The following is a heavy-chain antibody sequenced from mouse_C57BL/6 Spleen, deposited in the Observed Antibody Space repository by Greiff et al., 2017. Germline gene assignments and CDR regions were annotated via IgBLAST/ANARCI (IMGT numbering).Heavy chain of an antibody. D-gene: IGHD1-1*01. CDR1: GYTFTSSW. V-gene: IGHV1-53*01. J-gene: IGHJ3*01. CDR2: INPSNGGT. Sequence: VQLQQPGTELVKPGASVKLSCKASGYTFTSSWMHWVKQRPGQGLAWIGNINPSNGGTNYNEKFKSKATLTVDKSSSTAYMQLSSLTSEDSAVYYCARTSPVDRSFAYWGQGTLVTVSA. CDR3: ARTSPVDRSFAY.